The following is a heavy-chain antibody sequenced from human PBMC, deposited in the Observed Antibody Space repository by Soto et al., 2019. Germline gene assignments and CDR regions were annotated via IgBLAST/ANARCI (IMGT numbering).Heavy chain of an antibody. CDR3: ASGGEGLGSYYYYMDV. J-gene: IGHJ6*03. D-gene: IGHD3-10*01. CDR2: INHSGSS. V-gene: IGHV4-34*04. CDR1: GGSFSGYY. Sequence: QVQLQQWGAGLLKPSETLSLTCAVYGGSFSGYYWSWIRHPPGKGLEWIGEINHSGSSNTNPSLESRGTISVDTSKQQFSLKLSSMTAADTAVYYCASGGEGLGSYYYYMDVWGKGTTVTVSS.